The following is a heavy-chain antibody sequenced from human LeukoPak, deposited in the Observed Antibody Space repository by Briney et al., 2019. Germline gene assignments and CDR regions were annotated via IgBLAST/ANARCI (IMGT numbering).Heavy chain of an antibody. CDR2: IIPIFGTA. J-gene: IGHJ6*02. V-gene: IGHV1-69*13. CDR3: ARKDSGSLDYYYYGMDV. Sequence: ASVKVSCKASGGTFSSYGISWVRQAPGQGLEWMGGIIPIFGTANYAQKFQGRVTITADESTSTAYMELSSLRSEDTAVYYCARKDSGSLDYYYYGMDVWGQGTTVTVSS. D-gene: IGHD1-26*01. CDR1: GGTFSSYG.